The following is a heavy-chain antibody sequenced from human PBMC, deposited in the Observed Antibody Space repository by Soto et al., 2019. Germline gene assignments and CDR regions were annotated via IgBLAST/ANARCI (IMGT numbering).Heavy chain of an antibody. CDR2: ISGSGGST. CDR1: GFTFSSYA. V-gene: IGHV3-23*01. J-gene: IGHJ4*02. Sequence: GGSLRLSCAASGFTFSSYAVIWVRQAPGKGLEWVSAISGSGGSTYYADSVKGRFTISRDNSKNTLYLQMNSLRAEDTAVYYCAKAALLGATNTLFFDYWGQGTLVTVSS. CDR3: AKAALLGATNTLFFDY. D-gene: IGHD5-12*01.